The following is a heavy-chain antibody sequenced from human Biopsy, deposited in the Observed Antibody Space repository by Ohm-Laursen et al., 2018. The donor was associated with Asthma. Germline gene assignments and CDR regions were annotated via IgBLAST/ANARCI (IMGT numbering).Heavy chain of an antibody. CDR2: ITYNGSA. Sequence: SETLSLTCTVSGGSISSSSYYWGWIRQPPGKGPEWMGSITYNGSAYHNPSLKTRVTISVDKSKNLFSLKLRSVTAADTAVYYCARDGGLTSYPGTFHIWGQGTMVTVSS. CDR3: ARDGGLTSYPGTFHI. J-gene: IGHJ3*02. D-gene: IGHD1-1*01. CDR1: GGSISSSSYY. V-gene: IGHV4-39*02.